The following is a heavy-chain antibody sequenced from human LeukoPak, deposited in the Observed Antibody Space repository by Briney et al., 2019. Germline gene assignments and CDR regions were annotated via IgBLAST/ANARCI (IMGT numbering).Heavy chain of an antibody. CDR1: GYTFTSYG. CDR2: ISAYNGNT. D-gene: IGHD5-12*01. Sequence: ASVNVSCKASGYTFTSYGSSWVRQAPGQGLEGMGWISAYNGNTNYAQKLQGRVTITTDTSTSTAYMELRSLRSDDTAVYYCARGGGYSGYDLIDYWGQGTLVTVSS. J-gene: IGHJ4*02. V-gene: IGHV1-18*01. CDR3: ARGGGYSGYDLIDY.